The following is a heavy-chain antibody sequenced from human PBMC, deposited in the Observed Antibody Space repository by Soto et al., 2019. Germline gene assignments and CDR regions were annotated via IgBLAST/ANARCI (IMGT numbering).Heavy chain of an antibody. CDR3: ARANTSPFDY. CDR1: GFIFSNYG. CDR2: IWFDGSNK. J-gene: IGHJ4*02. Sequence: QVQLVESGGGVVQPGGSLRLSCGASGFIFSNYGMHWIRQAPGKGLEWVTIIWFDGSNKWYADSVKGRFIISRDDSKNMVYLQMNSLRGADTAIYYCARANTSPFDYWGRGTLVTVSS. V-gene: IGHV3-33*01.